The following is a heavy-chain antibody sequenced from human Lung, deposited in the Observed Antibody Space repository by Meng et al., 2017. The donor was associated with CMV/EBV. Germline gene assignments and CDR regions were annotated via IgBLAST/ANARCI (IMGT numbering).Heavy chain of an antibody. V-gene: IGHV4-4*02. J-gene: IGHJ4*02. CDR1: CGSIISNIR. D-gene: IGHD1-26*01. CDR2: VDDSGST. Sequence: QLSVHGPEVVKHTGTLALARGAPCGSIISNIRWTWVRQPPGKGLGWIGDVDDSGSTNYNPSLNSRISISLDKSKNHFSLKVNSVTAADTAVYYCARGKQDAWELLAYWGQGALVTVSS. CDR3: ARGKQDAWELLAY.